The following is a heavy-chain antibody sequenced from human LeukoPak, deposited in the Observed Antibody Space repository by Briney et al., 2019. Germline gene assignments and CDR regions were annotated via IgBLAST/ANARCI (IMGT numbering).Heavy chain of an antibody. D-gene: IGHD6-13*01. J-gene: IGHJ4*02. Sequence: SETLSLTCTVSGGSISSYYWSWIRQPPGKGLEWIGYIYHSGSTYYNPSLKSRVTISVDTSKNQFSLKLSSVTAADTAVYYCARATGIAPIDYWGQGTLVTVSS. V-gene: IGHV4-59*12. CDR2: IYHSGST. CDR1: GGSISSYY. CDR3: ARATGIAPIDY.